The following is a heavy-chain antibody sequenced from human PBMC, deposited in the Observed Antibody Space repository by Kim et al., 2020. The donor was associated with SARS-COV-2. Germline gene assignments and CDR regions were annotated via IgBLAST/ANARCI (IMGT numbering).Heavy chain of an antibody. CDR3: AKDPVTRGMAVAGTGY. CDR1: GFTFSSYA. V-gene: IGHV3-23*01. Sequence: GGSLRLSCAASGFTFSSYAMSWVRQAPGKGLEWVSAISGSGGSTYYADSVKGRFTISRDNSKNTLYLQMNSLRAEDTAVYYCAKDPVTRGMAVAGTGYWGQGTLVTVSS. J-gene: IGHJ4*02. D-gene: IGHD6-19*01. CDR2: ISGSGGST.